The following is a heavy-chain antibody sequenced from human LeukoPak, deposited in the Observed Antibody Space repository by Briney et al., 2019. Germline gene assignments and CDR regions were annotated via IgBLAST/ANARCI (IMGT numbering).Heavy chain of an antibody. Sequence: PSETLSLTCSVSGGSISSYYWSWIRQPPGKGLEWIGYVNDLGSTNYNPSLRSRATISVDTSKNQFSLKVTTVNAADTAVYYCARTYYFGSGSYRYMDVWGKGTKVTVSS. V-gene: IGHV4-59*08. J-gene: IGHJ6*03. CDR2: VNDLGST. CDR1: GGSISSYY. CDR3: ARTYYFGSGSYRYMDV. D-gene: IGHD3-10*01.